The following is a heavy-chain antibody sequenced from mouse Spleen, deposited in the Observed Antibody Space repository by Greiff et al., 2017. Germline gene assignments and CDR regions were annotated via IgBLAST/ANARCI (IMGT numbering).Heavy chain of an antibody. CDR2: ISYSGST. V-gene: IGHV3-8*02. D-gene: IGHD1-1*01. Sequence: EVKLQESGPSLVKPSQTLSLTCSVTGDSITSGYWNWIRKFPGNKLEYMGYISYSGSTYYNPSLKSRISITRDTSKNQYYLQLNSVTTEDTATYYCARKGGYYGNYAMDYWGQGTSVTVSS. CDR1: GDSITSGY. J-gene: IGHJ4*01. CDR3: ARKGGYYGNYAMDY.